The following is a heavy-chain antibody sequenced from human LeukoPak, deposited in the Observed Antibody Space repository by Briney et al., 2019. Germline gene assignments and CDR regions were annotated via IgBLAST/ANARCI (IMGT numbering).Heavy chain of an antibody. CDR1: GFTFSSYS. J-gene: IGHJ4*02. Sequence: GGSLRLSCAASGFTFSSYSMNWVRQAPGKGLEWVSSISSSSSYIYYADSVKGRFTISRDNAKNSLYLQMNSLRAEDTAVYYCVRDGGGSYSIDYWGQGTLVTVSS. CDR2: ISSSSSYI. CDR3: VRDGGGSYSIDY. V-gene: IGHV3-21*01. D-gene: IGHD1-26*01.